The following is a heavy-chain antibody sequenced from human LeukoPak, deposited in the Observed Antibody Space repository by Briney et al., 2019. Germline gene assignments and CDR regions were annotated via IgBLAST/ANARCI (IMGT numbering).Heavy chain of an antibody. V-gene: IGHV4-59*08. CDR3: ARLGYGDYVFFDY. Sequence: SETLSLTCTVSGGSISSYYWSWIRQPPGKGLEWIGYIYYSGSTNYNPSLKSRVTISVDTSKNQFSLKLSSVTAADTAVYYCARLGYGDYVFFDYWGQGTLVTVSS. D-gene: IGHD4-17*01. CDR1: GGSISSYY. CDR2: IYYSGST. J-gene: IGHJ4*02.